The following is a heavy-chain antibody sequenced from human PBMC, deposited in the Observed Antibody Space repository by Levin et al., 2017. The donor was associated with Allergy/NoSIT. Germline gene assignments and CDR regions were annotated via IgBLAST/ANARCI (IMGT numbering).Heavy chain of an antibody. V-gene: IGHV4-31*03. Sequence: SQTLSLTCTVSGGSISSGGYYWSWIRQHPGKGLEWIGYIYYSGSTYYNPSLKSRVTISVDTSKNQFSLKLSSVTAADTAVYYCARMGVKGVVVVAVNYWYFDLWGRGTLVTVSS. J-gene: IGHJ2*01. CDR1: GGSISSGGYY. CDR2: IYYSGST. CDR3: ARMGVKGVVVVAVNYWYFDL. D-gene: IGHD2-15*01.